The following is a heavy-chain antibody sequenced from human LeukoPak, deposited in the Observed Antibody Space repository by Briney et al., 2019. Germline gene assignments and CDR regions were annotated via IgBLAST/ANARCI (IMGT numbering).Heavy chain of an antibody. Sequence: PSETLSLTCAVYGGSFSGNYWSWIRQPPGKGLEWIGEINHSGSTNYNPSLKSRVTISVDTSKNQFSLKLSSVTAADTAVYYCARGRVVVVVAATQRYYYYYYGMDVWGQGTTVTVSS. V-gene: IGHV4-34*01. J-gene: IGHJ6*02. CDR2: INHSGST. CDR1: GGSFSGNY. CDR3: ARGRVVVVVAATQRYYYYYYGMDV. D-gene: IGHD2-15*01.